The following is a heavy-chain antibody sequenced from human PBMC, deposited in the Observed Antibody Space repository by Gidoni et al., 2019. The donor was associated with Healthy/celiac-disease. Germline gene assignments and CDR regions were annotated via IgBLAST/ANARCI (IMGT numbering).Heavy chain of an antibody. Sequence: QVQLLQSGPGLAKPSATLSLPCTASAGPISSYYWSWIRQPAGKGLEWIGRIYTSGSTNYNRSLKSRVTMSVDTSKNQFSLKLSSVTAADTAVYYCARAGYYGSGSYDYYYYMDVWGKGTTVTVSS. CDR3: ARAGYYGSGSYDYYYYMDV. CDR2: IYTSGST. V-gene: IGHV4-4*07. J-gene: IGHJ6*03. CDR1: AGPISSYY. D-gene: IGHD3-10*01.